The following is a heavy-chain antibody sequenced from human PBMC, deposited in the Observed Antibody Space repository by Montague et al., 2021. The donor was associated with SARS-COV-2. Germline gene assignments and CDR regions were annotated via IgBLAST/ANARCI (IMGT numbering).Heavy chain of an antibody. CDR1: AGAIRDTDYF. V-gene: IGHV4-39*07. Sequence: SETLSLTCTVSAGAIRDTDYFWCWIRQPPGKGLEWIGSIYYSGTTYHNPSLKSRVTIAVDTSKNQFSLKLSSVTAADTAVYYCARGNTVTTIGGPYYIDSWGQGTLVTVSA. CDR3: ARGNTVTTIGGPYYIDS. J-gene: IGHJ4*02. CDR2: IYYSGTT. D-gene: IGHD4-17*01.